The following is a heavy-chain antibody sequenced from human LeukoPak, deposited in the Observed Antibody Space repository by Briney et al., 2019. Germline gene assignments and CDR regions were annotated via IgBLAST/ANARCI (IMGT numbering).Heavy chain of an antibody. Sequence: ASVKVSCKASGYTFTSYGISWVRQAPGQGLEWMGWISAYNGNTNYAQKLQGRVTMTTDTSTSTAYMELRSLRSDDTAVYYCAREGALEQWLVLTHSGAFDYWGQGTLVTVSS. D-gene: IGHD6-19*01. CDR3: AREGALEQWLVLTHSGAFDY. CDR2: ISAYNGNT. J-gene: IGHJ4*02. V-gene: IGHV1-18*01. CDR1: GYTFTSYG.